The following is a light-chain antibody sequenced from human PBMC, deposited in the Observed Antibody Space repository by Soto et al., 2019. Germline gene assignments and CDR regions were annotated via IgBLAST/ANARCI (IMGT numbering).Light chain of an antibody. J-gene: IGLJ3*02. CDR2: DVS. Sequence: QSALTQPASVSGSPGQSITISCTGTSSDVGTYNYVSWYQHRPGKAPKLMIYDVSYRPSGVSNRFYGYKSANTASLTISGLQAEDEADYYCSSYTTSNTQVFGGGTKLTVL. V-gene: IGLV2-14*01. CDR1: SSDVGTYNY. CDR3: SSYTTSNTQV.